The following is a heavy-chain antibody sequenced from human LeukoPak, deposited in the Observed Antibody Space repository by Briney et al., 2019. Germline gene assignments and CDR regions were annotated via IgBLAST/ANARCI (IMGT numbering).Heavy chain of an antibody. CDR1: GFTFSSYA. CDR3: AKDIHHDIVVVPAPPYFDY. Sequence: GGSLRLSCAASGFTFSSYAMSWVRQAPGKGLEWVSRIGSSGGSTYYADSVKGRFTISRDNSKNTLYVQMNSLRAEATAVYYCAKDIHHDIVVVPAPPYFDYWGQGTLVTVSS. V-gene: IGHV3-23*01. D-gene: IGHD2-2*01. J-gene: IGHJ4*02. CDR2: IGSSGGST.